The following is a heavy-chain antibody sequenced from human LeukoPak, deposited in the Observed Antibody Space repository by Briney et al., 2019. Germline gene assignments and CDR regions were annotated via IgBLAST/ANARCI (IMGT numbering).Heavy chain of an antibody. V-gene: IGHV4-30-4*02. J-gene: IGHJ3*02. CDR3: ARVAEGRFIAAPGRAFDI. Sequence: SETLSLTCTVSGGSISSGDYYWSWIRQPPGKGLEWIGYIYYSGSTYYNPSLKSRVTISVDTSKNQFSLKLSSVTAADTAVYYCARVAEGRFIAAPGRAFDIWGQGTMVTVSS. CDR1: GGSISSGDYY. CDR2: IYYSGST. D-gene: IGHD6-13*01.